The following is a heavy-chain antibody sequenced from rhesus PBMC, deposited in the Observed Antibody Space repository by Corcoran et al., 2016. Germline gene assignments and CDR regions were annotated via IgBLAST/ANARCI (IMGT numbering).Heavy chain of an antibody. V-gene: IGHV2-174*02. CDR3: ARSRNYNFWSGYYFDY. D-gene: IGHD3-3*01. CDR1: GFSLSTSGMG. CDR2: IYWDDDK. J-gene: IGHJ4*01. Sequence: QVTLKESGPALVKPTQTLTLTCTFSGFSLSTSGMGVGRFRQPPRKTLEWLAHIYWDDDKRDSTSLKSRLTISKDTSKNQVVLTMTNMDHMDTATYYCARSRNYNFWSGYYFDYWGQGVLVTVSS.